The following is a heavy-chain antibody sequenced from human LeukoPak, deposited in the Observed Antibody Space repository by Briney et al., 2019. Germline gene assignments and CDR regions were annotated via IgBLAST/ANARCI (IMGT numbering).Heavy chain of an antibody. Sequence: SETLSLTCAVYGGSFSGYYWSWIRQPPGKGLEWIGEINHSGSTNYNPSLKSRVTISVDTSKNQFSLKLSSVTAADTAVYYCARLGSSSWPGWFDPWGQGTLVTVSS. D-gene: IGHD6-13*01. J-gene: IGHJ5*02. V-gene: IGHV4-34*01. CDR2: INHSGST. CDR3: ARLGSSSWPGWFDP. CDR1: GGSFSGYY.